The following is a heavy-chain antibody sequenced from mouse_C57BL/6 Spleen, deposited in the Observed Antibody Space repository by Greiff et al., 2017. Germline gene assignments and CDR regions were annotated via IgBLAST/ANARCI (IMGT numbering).Heavy chain of an antibody. D-gene: IGHD2-3*01. Sequence: EVQRVESGGDLVKPGGSLKLSCAASGFTFSSYGMSWVRQTPDKRLEWVATISSGGSYTYYPDSVKGRFTISRDNAKNTLYLQMSSLKSEDTAMYYCARPLDGYYFDYWGQGTTLTVSS. CDR3: ARPLDGYYFDY. CDR1: GFTFSSYG. CDR2: ISSGGSYT. J-gene: IGHJ2*01. V-gene: IGHV5-6*01.